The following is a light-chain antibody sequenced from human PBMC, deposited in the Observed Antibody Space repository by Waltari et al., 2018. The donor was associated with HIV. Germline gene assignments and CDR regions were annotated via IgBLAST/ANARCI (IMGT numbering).Light chain of an antibody. V-gene: IGKV1-39*01. CDR3: QQSFTSPYT. CDR1: QSVTTS. J-gene: IGKJ2*01. CDR2: DAS. Sequence: DVKMTQSTSSLSASVGDSVAISCRASQSVTTSLNWYQQKSGKAPRLLIYDASTLQSGVPSRFRGSASGTYFTLSITNLQPEDFATYHCQQSFTSPYTFGQGTKLEIK.